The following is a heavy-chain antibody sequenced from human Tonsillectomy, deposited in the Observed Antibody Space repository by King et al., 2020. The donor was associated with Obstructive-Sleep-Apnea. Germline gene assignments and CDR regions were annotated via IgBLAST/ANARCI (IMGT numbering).Heavy chain of an antibody. CDR3: ARAGTNPVAGTVWHFDL. J-gene: IGHJ2*01. CDR1: GASISSGVYF. V-gene: IGHV4-30-4*01. Sequence: VQLQESGPRLVKPSQTLSLTCTVSGASISSGVYFWTWIRQPPGKGLEWIGYIDDSGSTNYNPSLKSRITISIFRFKSQISLEVNSVTAADTAVYFCARAGTNPVAGTVWHFDLWGRGTLVTVPS. CDR2: IDDSGST. D-gene: IGHD6-13*01.